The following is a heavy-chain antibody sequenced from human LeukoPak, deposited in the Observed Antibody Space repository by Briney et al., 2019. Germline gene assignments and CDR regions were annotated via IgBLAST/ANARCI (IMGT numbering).Heavy chain of an antibody. CDR1: GFSFSAYH. CDR3: ANGGTYSSGP. D-gene: IGHD3-22*01. Sequence: GGSLRLSCTASGFSFSAYHMSWVRQAPGKGLEWVATIKPDGSAQYYVDSVKGRFTISRDNAKNSLFLQINSLRAEDTAVYYCANGGTYSSGPWGQGTLVTVSS. CDR2: IKPDGSAQ. J-gene: IGHJ5*02. V-gene: IGHV3-7*01.